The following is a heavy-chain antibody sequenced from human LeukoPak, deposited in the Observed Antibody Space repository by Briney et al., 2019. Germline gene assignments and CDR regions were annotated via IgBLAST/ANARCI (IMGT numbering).Heavy chain of an antibody. J-gene: IGHJ4*02. Sequence: GASVKVSCKASGGTFSSYAISWVRQAPGQGLEWMGGIIPIFGTANYAQKFQGRVTITADKPTSTAYMELSSLRSEDTAVYYCARDSVGAPNHYWGQGTLVTVSS. CDR2: IIPIFGTA. V-gene: IGHV1-69*06. CDR3: ARDSVGAPNHY. CDR1: GGTFSSYA. D-gene: IGHD1-26*01.